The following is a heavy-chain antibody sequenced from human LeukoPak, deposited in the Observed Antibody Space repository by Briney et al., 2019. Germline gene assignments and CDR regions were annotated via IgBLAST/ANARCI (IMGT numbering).Heavy chain of an antibody. CDR3: ARSSSSPRLDY. V-gene: IGHV4-31*03. CDR2: IYHNGST. CDR1: RGSISSGAYY. D-gene: IGHD6-6*01. J-gene: IGHJ4*02. Sequence: SRTLSLTCTVSRGSISSGAYYWSWIRQHPGKGLEWLGYIYHNGSTYYNPSLESRISISLDPSKNQFSLKLSSVTAADTALYYCARSSSSPRLDYWGQGTLVTVSS.